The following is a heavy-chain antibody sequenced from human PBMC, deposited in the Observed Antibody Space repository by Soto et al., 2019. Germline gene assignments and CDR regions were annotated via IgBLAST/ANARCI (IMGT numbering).Heavy chain of an antibody. Sequence: QVQLQESGPGLVKPSETLSLTCTVSGGSISSYYWSWIRQPPGKGLEWIGYIYYSGSTNYNPSLKSRVTISVDTSKNQFSLKLSSVTAADTAVYYCARHSAYELITIFGVVIPTVENWFDPWGQGTLVTVSS. V-gene: IGHV4-59*08. D-gene: IGHD3-3*01. J-gene: IGHJ5*02. CDR3: ARHSAYELITIFGVVIPTVENWFDP. CDR2: IYYSGST. CDR1: GGSISSYY.